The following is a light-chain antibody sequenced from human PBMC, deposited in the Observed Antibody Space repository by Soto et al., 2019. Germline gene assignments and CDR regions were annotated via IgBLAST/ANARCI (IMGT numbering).Light chain of an antibody. CDR1: QGISSW. J-gene: IGKJ1*01. V-gene: IGKV1-5*03. CDR3: QHYNSYSEA. CDR2: KAS. Sequence: IWMTQSPSSVSASVGDRVTITCRASQGISSWLAWYQQKPGKAPKLLIYKASTLKSGVPSRFSGSGSGTEFTLTISSLQPDDFATYYCQHYNSYSEAFGQGTKVDIK.